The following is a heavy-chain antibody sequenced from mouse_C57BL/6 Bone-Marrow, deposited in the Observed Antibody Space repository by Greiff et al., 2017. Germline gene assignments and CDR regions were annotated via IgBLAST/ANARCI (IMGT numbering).Heavy chain of an antibody. CDR3: ADPYDGYHWYFDV. CDR2: IDPATGNT. J-gene: IGHJ1*03. D-gene: IGHD2-3*01. Sequence: VQLQQSVAELVRPGASVKLSCTASGFNIQNTYMHWVTQRPEQGLEWIGRIDPATGNTKYAPKFKGKATITADTSSNTAYLQLSSLTSEDTDIYYGADPYDGYHWYFDVWGTGTTVTVAS. V-gene: IGHV14-3*01. CDR1: GFNIQNTY.